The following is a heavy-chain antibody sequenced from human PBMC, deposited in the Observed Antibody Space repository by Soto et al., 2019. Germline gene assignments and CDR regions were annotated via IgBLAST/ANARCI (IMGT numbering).Heavy chain of an antibody. CDR3: ARGYGGNFDY. D-gene: IGHD3-10*01. CDR1: GGSFSGYY. J-gene: IGHJ4*02. Sequence: QVQLQQWGAGLLKPSETLSLTCAVYGGSFSGYYWNWIRQPPGKGLEWIGEINHSGSTNYNPSLKSRVTRSVATSKNQISLRLSSVTVADTAVYYCARGYGGNFDYWGQGTLVTVSS. V-gene: IGHV4-34*01. CDR2: INHSGST.